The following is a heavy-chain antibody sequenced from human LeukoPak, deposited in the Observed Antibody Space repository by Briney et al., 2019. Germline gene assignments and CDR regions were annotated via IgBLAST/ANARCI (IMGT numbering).Heavy chain of an antibody. CDR3: ARDHYFGTGDRAFDI. V-gene: IGHV4-4*07. Sequence: PSETLSLTCTVSGGSISSYYWSWIRQPAGKGLEWIWRIYTSGSTNYNPSLKSRVTMSVDTSKNQFSLKLSSVTAADTAVYYCARDHYFGTGDRAFDIWGQGTMVTVSS. CDR2: IYTSGST. D-gene: IGHD7-27*01. J-gene: IGHJ3*02. CDR1: GGSISSYY.